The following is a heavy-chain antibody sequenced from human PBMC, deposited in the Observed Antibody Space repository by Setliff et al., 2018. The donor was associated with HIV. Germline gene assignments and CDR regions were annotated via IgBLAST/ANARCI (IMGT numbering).Heavy chain of an antibody. Sequence: GASVKVSCKASGGTFSSYAINWVRQAPGQGLEWMGGIIPMFGTAHYAQKFQGRVTITADESTTTAYMELSSLRSEDTAVFYCARGGSGYYDFWGGSSAFEYWGQGTLVTVSS. V-gene: IGHV1-69*13. CDR2: IIPMFGTA. J-gene: IGHJ4*02. CDR3: ARGGSGYYDFWGGSSAFEY. CDR1: GGTFSSYA. D-gene: IGHD3-3*01.